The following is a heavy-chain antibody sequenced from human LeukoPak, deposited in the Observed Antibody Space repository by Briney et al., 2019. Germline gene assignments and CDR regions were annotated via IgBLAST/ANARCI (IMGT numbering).Heavy chain of an antibody. Sequence: KPLETPSLPPTVPGGSLSGFYWSWVPQPPGKGLEWIGYIHYSGSTNYNPSLKSRVTISLDTSKNQFSLKLSSVTAADTAVYYCARGRWLQLPDYWGQGTLVTVSS. V-gene: IGHV4-59*08. D-gene: IGHD5-24*01. CDR2: IHYSGST. CDR1: GGSLSGFY. CDR3: ARGRWLQLPDY. J-gene: IGHJ4*02.